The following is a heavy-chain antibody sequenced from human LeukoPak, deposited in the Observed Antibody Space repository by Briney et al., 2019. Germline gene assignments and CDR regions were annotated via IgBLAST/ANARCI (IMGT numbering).Heavy chain of an antibody. V-gene: IGHV4-34*01. J-gene: IGHJ6*03. D-gene: IGHD2-15*01. Sequence: SETLSLTCAVYGGSFSGYYWSWIRQPPGKGLEWIGEINHSGSTNYNPSLKSRVTISVDTSKNQFSLKLSSVTAADTAVCYCARGPDCSGGSCYVYYYYYMDVWGKGTTVTISS. CDR3: ARGPDCSGGSCYVYYYYYMDV. CDR2: INHSGST. CDR1: GGSFSGYY.